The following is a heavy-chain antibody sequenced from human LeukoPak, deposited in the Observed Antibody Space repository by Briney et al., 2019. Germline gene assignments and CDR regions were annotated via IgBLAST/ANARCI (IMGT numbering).Heavy chain of an antibody. Sequence: ASVKVSCKASGYTFTTYYIHWVRQAPGQGLEWMGMIAPGGGSTSYAQKFQDRVTMTRDMSTSTVYMELNSLRSEDTAVYYCARDCSSTSCPLHDYWGQGTLVTVSS. CDR2: IAPGGGST. J-gene: IGHJ4*02. CDR1: GYTFTTYY. D-gene: IGHD2-2*01. CDR3: ARDCSSTSCPLHDY. V-gene: IGHV1-46*01.